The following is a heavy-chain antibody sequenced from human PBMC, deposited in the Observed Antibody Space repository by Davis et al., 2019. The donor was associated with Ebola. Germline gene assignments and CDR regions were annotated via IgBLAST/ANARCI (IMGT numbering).Heavy chain of an antibody. D-gene: IGHD3-10*01. J-gene: IGHJ4*02. CDR2: ISSSSSTI. CDR3: ARGGLLWFGELAY. V-gene: IGHV3-48*02. Sequence: GESLKISCAASGFTFSSYSMNWVRQAPGKGLEWVSYISSSSSTIYYADSVKGRFTISRDNAKNSLYLQMNSLRDEDTAVYYCARGGLLWFGELAYWGQGTLVTVSS. CDR1: GFTFSSYS.